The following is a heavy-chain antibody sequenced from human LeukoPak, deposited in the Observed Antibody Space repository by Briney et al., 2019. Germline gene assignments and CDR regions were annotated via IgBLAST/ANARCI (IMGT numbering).Heavy chain of an antibody. CDR2: VFYSGST. V-gene: IGHV4-59*01. Sequence: SETLSLTCSVSGGSISNYYWSWIRQLPGKGLEWVGFVFYSGSTNYNPSLKSRVTISVDTSKNQFSLKLSSVTAADTAVYYCARLGTSWHVDYWGQGTLVTVSS. J-gene: IGHJ4*02. CDR3: ARLGTSWHVDY. D-gene: IGHD6-13*01. CDR1: GGSISNYY.